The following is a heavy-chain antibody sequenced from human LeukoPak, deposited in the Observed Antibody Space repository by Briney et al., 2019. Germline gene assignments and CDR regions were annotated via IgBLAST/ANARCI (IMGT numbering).Heavy chain of an antibody. CDR2: IIPIFGTA. CDR1: GGTFSSYA. D-gene: IGHD2-15*01. CDR3: ARDLRYCSGGSCSDAFDI. J-gene: IGHJ3*02. V-gene: IGHV1-69*13. Sequence: GASVKVSCKASGGTFSSYAISWVRQAPGQGLEWMGGIIPIFGTANYAQKFQGRVTITADESTSTAYMELSSLRSEDTAVYYCARDLRYCSGGSCSDAFDIWGQGTMVTVSS.